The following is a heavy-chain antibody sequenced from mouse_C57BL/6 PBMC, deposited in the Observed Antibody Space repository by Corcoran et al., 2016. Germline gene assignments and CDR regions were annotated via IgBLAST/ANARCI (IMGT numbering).Heavy chain of an antibody. CDR2: IYTDTGEP. CDR1: GYTFTEYP. J-gene: IGHJ2*01. CDR3: DGSNDY. V-gene: IGHV9-1*01. Sequence: QILLVQAGPELKKPGETVMISCKASGYTFTEYPMHWVKRAPGKGFEWMCMIYTDTGEPTYAEEFKGRFAFSLETSASTAYLQINNLENEDTATYFCDGSNDYWGQGTTLTVSS.